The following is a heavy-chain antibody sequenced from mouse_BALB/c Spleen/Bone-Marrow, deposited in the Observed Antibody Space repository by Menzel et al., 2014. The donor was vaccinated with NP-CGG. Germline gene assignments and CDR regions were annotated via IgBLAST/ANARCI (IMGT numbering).Heavy chain of an antibody. J-gene: IGHJ2*01. V-gene: IGHV1-14*01. CDR1: GYTFXSYV. Sequence: LQESGPELVKPGASVKMSCKASGYTFXSYVLHWVKQTPGQGLEWIGYIYPYNDVTKYNEKFKAKATLTSDKSSSTAYMELSSLTSEDSAVYYCAREGMSTGDYWGQGTTLTVPS. D-gene: IGHD2-4*01. CDR2: IYPYNDVT. CDR3: AREGMSTGDY.